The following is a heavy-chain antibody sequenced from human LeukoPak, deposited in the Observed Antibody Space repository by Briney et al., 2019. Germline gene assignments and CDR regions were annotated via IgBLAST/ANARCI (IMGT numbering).Heavy chain of an antibody. D-gene: IGHD1-26*01. CDR2: ISNKGGST. CDR3: VKSGTWADFDS. CDR1: GFPFSSYG. Sequence: GRSLRLSCSASGFPFSSYGMHWVRQAPGKGLEYVSGISNKGGSTYYADSVKGRFTISRDNSKNTLHLQMSSLRADDTAVYYCVKSGTWADFDSWGQGTLVTVSS. J-gene: IGHJ4*02. V-gene: IGHV3-64D*09.